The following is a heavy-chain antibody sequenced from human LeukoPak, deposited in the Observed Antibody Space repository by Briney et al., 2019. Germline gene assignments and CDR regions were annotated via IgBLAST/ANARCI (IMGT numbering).Heavy chain of an antibody. CDR1: GGSISSYY. Sequence: SETLSLTCTVSGGSISSYYWSWIRQPPGKGLEWIGYIYYSGSTNYNPSLKSRVTISVDTSKNQFSLKLSSVTAADTAVYYCARLCLGGSCYYARGNDAFDIWGQGTMVTVSS. J-gene: IGHJ3*02. CDR2: IYYSGST. D-gene: IGHD2-15*01. V-gene: IGHV4-59*08. CDR3: ARLCLGGSCYYARGNDAFDI.